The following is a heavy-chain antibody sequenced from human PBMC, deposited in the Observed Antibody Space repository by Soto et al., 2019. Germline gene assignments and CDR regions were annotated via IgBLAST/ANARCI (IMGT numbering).Heavy chain of an antibody. V-gene: IGHV3-23*01. D-gene: IGHD3-16*01. CDR2: ISGSGST. J-gene: IGHJ6*03. Sequence: EVQLLESGGGLVQPGGSLRLSCAASGFTVSSYALSWVRQAPGKGLEWVSVISGSGSTCSADSVKGRFTISRDSSKNTVYLQMNSLRAEDTAVYYCAKALRFTFTTGYYMDVWGRGTTVTVSS. CDR1: GFTVSSYA. CDR3: AKALRFTFTTGYYMDV.